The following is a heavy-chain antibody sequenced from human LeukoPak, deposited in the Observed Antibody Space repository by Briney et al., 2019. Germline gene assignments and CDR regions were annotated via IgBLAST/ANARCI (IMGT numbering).Heavy chain of an antibody. J-gene: IGHJ6*02. CDR3: ARSYSSSPIRDYYYYGMDV. D-gene: IGHD6-6*01. V-gene: IGHV1-69*13. Sequence: GASVKVSCTASGGTFSSYAISWVRQAPGQGLEWMGGIIPIFGTANYAQKFQGRVTITADESTSTAYMELSSLRSEDTAVYYCARSYSSSPIRDYYYYGMDVWGQGTTVTVSS. CDR2: IIPIFGTA. CDR1: GGTFSSYA.